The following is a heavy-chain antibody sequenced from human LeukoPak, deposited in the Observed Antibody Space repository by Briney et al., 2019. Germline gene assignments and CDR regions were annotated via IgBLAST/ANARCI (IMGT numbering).Heavy chain of an antibody. CDR2: IYHSGST. CDR3: ARRGWENYYDSSGYYPTFDY. J-gene: IGHJ4*02. CDR1: GYSISSGYY. D-gene: IGHD3-22*01. V-gene: IGHV4-38-2*01. Sequence: PSETLSLTCAVSGYSISSGYYWGWIRQPPGKGLEWIGSIYHSGSTCYNPSLKSRVTISVDTSKNQFSLKLSSVTAADTAVYYCARRGWENYYDSSGYYPTFDYWGQGTLVTVSS.